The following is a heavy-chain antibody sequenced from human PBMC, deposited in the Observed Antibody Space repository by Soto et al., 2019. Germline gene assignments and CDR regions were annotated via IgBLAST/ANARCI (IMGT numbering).Heavy chain of an antibody. V-gene: IGHV4-61*01. CDR2: ISYSGSP. J-gene: IGHJ5*02. D-gene: IGHD2-15*01. CDR3: ASGTDCSGGSCYSSNCFDP. CDR1: GGSVSSGTYY. Sequence: SETLSLTCTVSGGSVSSGTYYWSWVRQHPGKGLEWIGHISYSGSPNYNPSLKSRVTISIDTSKNQFSLKLNSMTDADTAVYYCASGTDCSGGSCYSSNCFDPWGEGTLVTVSS.